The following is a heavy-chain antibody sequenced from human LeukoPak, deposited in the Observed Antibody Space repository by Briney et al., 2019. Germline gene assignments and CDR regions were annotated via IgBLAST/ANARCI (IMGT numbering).Heavy chain of an antibody. Sequence: SETLSLTCAVYGGSFSGYYWSWIRQPPGKGLEWIGEINHSGSTNYNPSLKSRVTISEDTSKNQFSLKLSSVTAADTAVYYCARAPGIAVAGTTGGSDYWGQGTLVTVSS. D-gene: IGHD6-19*01. CDR3: ARAPGIAVAGTTGGSDY. V-gene: IGHV4-34*01. J-gene: IGHJ4*02. CDR2: INHSGST. CDR1: GGSFSGYY.